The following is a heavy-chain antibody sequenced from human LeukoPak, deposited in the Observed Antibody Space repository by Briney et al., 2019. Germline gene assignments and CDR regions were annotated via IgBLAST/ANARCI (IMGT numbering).Heavy chain of an antibody. V-gene: IGHV3-48*01. CDR1: GFSFSTYP. CDR2: ISTSSSTK. J-gene: IGHJ6*03. CDR3: ARDEGCSSTSFSVGYYYMDV. D-gene: IGHD2-2*01. Sequence: GGSLRLSCAASGFSFSTYPMNWVRQAPGKGLEWFSYISTSSSTKHYADSVKGRFTIARDDAKNSLYLQMNSLTAEDTGVYFCARDEGCSSTSFSVGYYYMDVWGKGTTVTVSS.